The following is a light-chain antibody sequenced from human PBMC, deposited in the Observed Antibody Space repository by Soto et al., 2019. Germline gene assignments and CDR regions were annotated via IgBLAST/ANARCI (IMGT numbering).Light chain of an antibody. V-gene: IGKV3-15*01. CDR1: QSVSSN. CDR2: GAS. J-gene: IGKJ5*01. CDR3: QQYNNWPPIT. Sequence: EIVMTQSAAALSETPLERATLSCIASQSVSSNLAWYQQKPGQAPRLLIYGASTRATGIPARFSGSGSGTEFTLTISSLQSEDFAVYYCQQYNNWPPITFGQGTRLEIK.